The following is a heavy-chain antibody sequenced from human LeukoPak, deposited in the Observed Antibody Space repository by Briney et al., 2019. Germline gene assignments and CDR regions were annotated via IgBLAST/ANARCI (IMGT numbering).Heavy chain of an antibody. CDR1: GYTFTGYF. V-gene: IGHV1-2*02. CDR3: ARDGNFDY. CDR2: INPKSGDT. J-gene: IGHJ4*02. Sequence: ASVKVSCKASGYTFTGYFVHWVRQAPGQGLEWMGWINPKSGDTNYAQKFQDRVTMTRDTSISTAYMELSRLKSDDTAVFYCARDGNFDYWGQGTLVTVSS.